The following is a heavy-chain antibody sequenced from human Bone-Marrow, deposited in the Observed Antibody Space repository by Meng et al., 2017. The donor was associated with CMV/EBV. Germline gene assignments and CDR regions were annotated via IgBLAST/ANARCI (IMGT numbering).Heavy chain of an antibody. Sequence: VQLVQSGAGVKKPGAPGEVSCKTFGYTFTAYCMHCVRQAPGPGVEWVGWISPNTGGTNYVQKFQGRVTMTRDTSISTAYMELSRPRSDDTAVYYCARTYNCNDAFDYWGQGTLVTVSS. CDR2: ISPNTGGT. CDR1: GYTFTAYC. J-gene: IGHJ4*02. V-gene: IGHV1-2*02. CDR3: ARTYNCNDAFDY. D-gene: IGHD1-20*01.